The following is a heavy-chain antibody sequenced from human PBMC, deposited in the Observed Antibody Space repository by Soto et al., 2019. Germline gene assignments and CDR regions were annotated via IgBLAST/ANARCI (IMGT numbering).Heavy chain of an antibody. J-gene: IGHJ4*02. CDR1: GFTFSSYG. Sequence: GGSLRLSCAASGFTFSSYGMHWVRQAPGKGLEWVAVISYDGSNKYYADSVKGRFTISRDNSKNTLYLQMNSLRAEDTAVYYCAKDGVRLWFGELLSYYFDYWGQGTLVTVSS. D-gene: IGHD3-10*01. CDR2: ISYDGSNK. CDR3: AKDGVRLWFGELLSYYFDY. V-gene: IGHV3-30*18.